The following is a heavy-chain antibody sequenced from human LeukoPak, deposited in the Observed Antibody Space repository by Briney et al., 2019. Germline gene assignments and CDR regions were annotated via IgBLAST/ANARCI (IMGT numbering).Heavy chain of an antibody. V-gene: IGHV4-59*01. CDR3: ARTGRCNWFDP. D-gene: IGHD1-1*01. CDR2: IYYSGST. Sequence: PSETLSLTCTVSGGSISSYYWSWIRQPPGKGLEWIGYIYYSGSTNYYPSLKSRVTISVDTSKNQFSLKLSSVTAADTAVYYCARTGRCNWFDPWGQGTLVTVSS. J-gene: IGHJ5*02. CDR1: GGSISSYY.